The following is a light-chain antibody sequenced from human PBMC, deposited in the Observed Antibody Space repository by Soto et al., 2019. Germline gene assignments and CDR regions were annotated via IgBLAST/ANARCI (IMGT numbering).Light chain of an antibody. J-gene: IGKJ1*01. CDR2: LGS. CDR3: MQALQNPWT. V-gene: IGKV2-28*01. Sequence: DIVMTQSPLSLPVTPGEPASISCRSSQSLLHSNGYNYLDWYLQKPGQSPQLLIYLGSNRASGVPERFSGSGSGTDFTLKISRVEAEDVGVYYCMQALQNPWTFGQGPKVEIK. CDR1: QSLLHSNGYNY.